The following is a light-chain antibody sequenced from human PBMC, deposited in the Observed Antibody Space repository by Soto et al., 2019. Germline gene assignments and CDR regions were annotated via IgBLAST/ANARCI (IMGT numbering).Light chain of an antibody. Sequence: DIPMSQSPSSLSASVGDSVIITCRSSQTISSHLNWYQQKPGKVPKRLIYAASNLESGVPSRFSGSGSGTEFTLTINSLQPEDFAPYYSLQSTCHVPTFGGGTKLDIK. CDR1: QTISSH. CDR3: LQSTCHVPT. V-gene: IGKV1-17*01. J-gene: IGKJ4*01. CDR2: AAS.